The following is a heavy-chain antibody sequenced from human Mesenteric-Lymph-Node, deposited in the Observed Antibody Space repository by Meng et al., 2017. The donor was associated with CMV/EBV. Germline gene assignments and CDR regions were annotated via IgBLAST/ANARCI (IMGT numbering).Heavy chain of an antibody. D-gene: IGHD2-2*02. J-gene: IGHJ1*01. CDR2: SHYSGST. CDR3: AREPYCSSTSCYRGRYFQH. CDR1: GGSISSYY. V-gene: IGHV4-59*01. Sequence: GSLRLSCTVSGGSISSYYWSWIRQPPGKGLEWIGYSHYSGSTKYDPSLKGRVSISIDTSKNQYSLKMSAVTAADTAVYYCAREPYCSSTSCYRGRYFQHWGQGTLVTVSS.